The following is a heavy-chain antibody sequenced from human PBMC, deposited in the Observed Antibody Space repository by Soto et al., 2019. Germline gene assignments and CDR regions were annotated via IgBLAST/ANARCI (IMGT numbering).Heavy chain of an antibody. Sequence: KTSETLSLTCTVSGDSIGGVGYWSWIRQFPGRGLEWIGRISSSGSTYYNPALNNRISLSLDTSQNQFSLKLLSVTAADTAIYYCARSGVTGIVIPSHWFDPWGQGTLVTVSS. CDR1: GDSIGGVGY. V-gene: IGHV4-31*03. J-gene: IGHJ5*02. CDR2: ISSSGST. D-gene: IGHD2-21*02. CDR3: ARSGVTGIVIPSHWFDP.